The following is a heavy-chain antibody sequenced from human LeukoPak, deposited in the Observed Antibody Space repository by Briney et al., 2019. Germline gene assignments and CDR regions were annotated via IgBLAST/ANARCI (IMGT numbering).Heavy chain of an antibody. CDR2: ISYDGSNK. J-gene: IGHJ6*02. CDR3: AGPGTHYGMDV. V-gene: IGHV3-30-3*01. CDR1: GFTFSSYA. Sequence: PGGSLRLSCAASGFTFSSYAMHWVRQAPGKGLEWVAVISYDGSNKYYADSVKGRFTISRDNSKNTLYLQMNSLRAEDTAVYYCAGPGTHYGMDVWGQGTTVTVSS. D-gene: IGHD1-14*01.